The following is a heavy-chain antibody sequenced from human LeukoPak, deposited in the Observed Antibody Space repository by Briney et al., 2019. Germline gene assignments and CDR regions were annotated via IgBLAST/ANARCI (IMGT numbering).Heavy chain of an antibody. J-gene: IGHJ4*02. Sequence: SETLSLTCTVSGGSISSGDYYWSWIRQPPGKGLEWIGYIYYSGSTYYNPSLKSRVTISVDTSKNQFSLKLSSVTAADTAVYYCASSQWNWNDKGYYFDYWGQGTLVTVSS. V-gene: IGHV4-30-4*02. CDR3: ASSQWNWNDKGYYFDY. CDR1: GGSISSGDYY. D-gene: IGHD1-1*01. CDR2: IYYSGST.